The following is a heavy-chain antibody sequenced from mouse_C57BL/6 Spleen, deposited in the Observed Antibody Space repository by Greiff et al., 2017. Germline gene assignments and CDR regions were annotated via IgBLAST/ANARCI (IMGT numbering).Heavy chain of an antibody. CDR3: AREGFGDYGSRDAMDY. CDR2: ISDGGSYT. Sequence: EVQRVESGGGLVKPGGSLKLSCAASGFTFSSYAMSWVRQTPEKRLEWVATISDGGSYTYYPDNVKGRFTISRDNAKNNLYLQMSHLKSEDTAMYYCAREGFGDYGSRDAMDYWGQGTSVTVSS. CDR1: GFTFSSYA. D-gene: IGHD1-1*01. J-gene: IGHJ4*01. V-gene: IGHV5-4*01.